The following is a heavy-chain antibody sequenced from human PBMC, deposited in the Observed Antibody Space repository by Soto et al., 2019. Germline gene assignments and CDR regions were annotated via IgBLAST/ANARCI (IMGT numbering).Heavy chain of an antibody. D-gene: IGHD6-13*01. CDR3: ARDRRWQQLGDGFDV. J-gene: IGHJ3*01. Sequence: GGSLRLSCAASGFTFSSYWMSWVRQAPGKGLEWVANIKQDGSEKYYVDSVKGRFTISRDNAKNSLYLQMNSLRAEDTAVYYCARDRRWQQLGDGFDVWGQGTMVTV. V-gene: IGHV3-7*03. CDR1: GFTFSSYW. CDR2: IKQDGSEK.